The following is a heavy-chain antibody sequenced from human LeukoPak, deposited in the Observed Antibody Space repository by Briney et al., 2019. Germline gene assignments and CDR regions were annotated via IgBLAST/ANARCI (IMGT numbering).Heavy chain of an antibody. CDR1: GYTFNGYY. CDR3: ARSSGWKYNIDY. V-gene: IGHV1-2*02. J-gene: IGHJ4*02. D-gene: IGHD6-19*01. CDR2: INPNSGGT. Sequence: ASVKVSCKASGYTFNGYYKHWVRQAPGQGLEWMGWINPNSGGTNYAQKFQGRVTMTRDTSISTAYMELSRLRSDDTAMYYCARSSGWKYNIDYWGQGTLVTVSS.